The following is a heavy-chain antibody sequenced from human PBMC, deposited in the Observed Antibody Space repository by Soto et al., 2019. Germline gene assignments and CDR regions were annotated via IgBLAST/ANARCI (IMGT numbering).Heavy chain of an antibody. CDR2: IIPIFGTA. CDR3: ARGRGHYYDSSGRSSYWYFDL. V-gene: IGHV1-69*01. Sequence: QVQLVQSGAEVKKPGSSVKVSCKASGGTFSSYAISWVRQAPGQGLEWMGGIIPIFGTANYAQTFQGRVTITADESTSTAYMELSSLRSEDTAVYYCARGRGHYYDSSGRSSYWYFDLWGRGTLVTVSS. CDR1: GGTFSSYA. J-gene: IGHJ2*01. D-gene: IGHD3-22*01.